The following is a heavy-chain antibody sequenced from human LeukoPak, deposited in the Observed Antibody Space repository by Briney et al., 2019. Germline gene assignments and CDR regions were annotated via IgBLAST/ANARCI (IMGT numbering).Heavy chain of an antibody. J-gene: IGHJ4*02. D-gene: IGHD2-8*01. V-gene: IGHV5-51*01. CDR1: GYSFTSYW. Sequence: GESLKISCKGSGYSFTSYWIGWARQMPGKGLEWMGIIYPGDSDTRYSPSFQGQVTISADKSISTAYLQWSSLKASDTAMYYCARRSMMLSNGVDYWGQGTLVTVSS. CDR3: ARRSMMLSNGVDY. CDR2: IYPGDSDT.